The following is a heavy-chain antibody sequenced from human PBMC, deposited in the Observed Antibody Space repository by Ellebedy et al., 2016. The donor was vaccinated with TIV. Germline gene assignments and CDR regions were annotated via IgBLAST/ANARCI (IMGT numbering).Heavy chain of an antibody. J-gene: IGHJ1*01. V-gene: IGHV4-34*01. CDR1: GGSFSGYY. CDR3: ARGLTYCGGDCSGYFQH. CDR2: INHNGKT. D-gene: IGHD2-21*02. Sequence: SETLSLTCAVYGGSFSGYYWSWIRQPPGKGLERIGEINHNGKTNYSPSLKSRVTVSVDASKNQFSLKLSSVTAADTAVYYCARGLTYCGGDCSGYFQHWGQGTLVTVSS.